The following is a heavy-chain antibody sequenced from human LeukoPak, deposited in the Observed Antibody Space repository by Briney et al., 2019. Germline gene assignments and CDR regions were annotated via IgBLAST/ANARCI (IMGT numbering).Heavy chain of an antibody. J-gene: IGHJ4*02. CDR1: GFTFSSYA. CDR3: ARVIVVVPAAGGGDY. Sequence: PGWSLRLSCAASGFTFSSYAMHWVRQAPGKGLEWVAVISYDGSNKYYADSVKGRFTISRDNSKNTLYLQMNSLRAEDTAVYYCARVIVVVPAAGGGDYWGQGTLVTVSS. CDR2: ISYDGSNK. V-gene: IGHV3-30*04. D-gene: IGHD2-2*01.